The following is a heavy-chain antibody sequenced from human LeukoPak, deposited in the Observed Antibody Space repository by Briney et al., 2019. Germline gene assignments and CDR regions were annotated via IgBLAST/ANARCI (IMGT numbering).Heavy chain of an antibody. Sequence: GGSLRLSCAASGFTFSNAWMSWVRQAPGKGLEWVGRIKSKTDGGTTDYAAPVKGRFTISRDDSKNTLYPQMNSLKTEDTAVYYCTTDSPYYYYGMDVWGKGTTVTVSS. CDR1: GFTFSNAW. CDR3: TTDSPYYYYGMDV. CDR2: IKSKTDGGTT. J-gene: IGHJ6*04. V-gene: IGHV3-15*01.